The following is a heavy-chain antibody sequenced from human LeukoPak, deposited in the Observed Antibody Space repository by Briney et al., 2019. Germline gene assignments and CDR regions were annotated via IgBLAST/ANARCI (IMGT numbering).Heavy chain of an antibody. CDR2: INPNSGGT. J-gene: IGHJ5*02. V-gene: IGHV1-2*02. CDR3: ARSFTDP. Sequence: ASVKVSCKASGYPFTGYYMHWVRQAPGQGLEWMGWINPNSGGTNYAQKFQGRVSITRDTSISTAYMELSSLRSDDTAVYYCARSFTDPWGQGTLVTVSS. CDR1: GYPFTGYY.